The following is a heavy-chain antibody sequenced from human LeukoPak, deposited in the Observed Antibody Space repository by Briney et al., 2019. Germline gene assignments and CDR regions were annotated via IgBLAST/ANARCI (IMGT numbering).Heavy chain of an antibody. CDR3: ATLREYGWWFDP. CDR2: IYHSGST. CDR1: GYSISSGYY. V-gene: IGHV4-38-2*02. J-gene: IGHJ5*02. Sequence: SETLSLTCTVSGYSISSGYYWGWIRQPPGKGLEWIGSIYHSGSTYYNPSLKSRVTISVDTSKNQFSLKLSSVTAADTAVYYCATLREYGWWFDPWGQGTLVTVSS. D-gene: IGHD2/OR15-2a*01.